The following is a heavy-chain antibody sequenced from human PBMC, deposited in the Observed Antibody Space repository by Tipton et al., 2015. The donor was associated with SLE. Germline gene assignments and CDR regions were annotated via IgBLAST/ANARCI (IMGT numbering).Heavy chain of an antibody. Sequence: TLSLTCTVSGGSVSSYYWSWIRQTPGKGLEWIAYIYYGGSTDYNPSLRSRVTTSVDTSKNQFSLNLSSVTAADTAVYYCARPLGYCSSASFYAGTNWFDPWGQGTLVTVSS. J-gene: IGHJ5*02. V-gene: IGHV4-59*02. CDR2: IYYGGST. CDR1: GGSVSSYY. CDR3: ARPLGYCSSASFYAGTNWFDP. D-gene: IGHD2/OR15-2a*01.